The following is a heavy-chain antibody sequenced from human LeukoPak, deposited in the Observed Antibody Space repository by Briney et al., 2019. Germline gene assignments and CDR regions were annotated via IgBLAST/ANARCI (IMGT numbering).Heavy chain of an antibody. Sequence: GGSLRLSCAASGLTVSKNYMSWVRQAPGKGLESVSVIYSGGSTYYADSVRGRFIISRDNSKNTLYLQMNSLRVEDTAVYYCARVGGHWGQGTLVTVTS. J-gene: IGHJ4*02. CDR3: ARVGGH. CDR1: GLTVSKNY. D-gene: IGHD3-10*01. CDR2: IYSGGST. V-gene: IGHV3-53*01.